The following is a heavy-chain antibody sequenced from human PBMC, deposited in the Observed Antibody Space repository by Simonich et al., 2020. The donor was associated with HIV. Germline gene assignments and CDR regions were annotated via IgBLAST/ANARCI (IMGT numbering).Heavy chain of an antibody. D-gene: IGHD1-26*01. CDR3: ARGAEGATTQSY. CDR2: INHSGST. V-gene: IGHV4-34*01. Sequence: QVQPQQWGAGLLKPSETLSLTCAVYGGSFSGYYWSWIRQPPGKGLEWIGEINHSGSTNYNPPLKSRVTISVDTSKNQFSLKLSSVTAADTAVYYCARGAEGATTQSYWGQGTLVTVSS. CDR1: GGSFSGYY. J-gene: IGHJ4*02.